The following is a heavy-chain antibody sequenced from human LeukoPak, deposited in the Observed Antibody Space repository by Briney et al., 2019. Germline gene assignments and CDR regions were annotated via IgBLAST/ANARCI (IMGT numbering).Heavy chain of an antibody. J-gene: IGHJ5*02. D-gene: IGHD3-10*01. CDR3: ARVGLPITMVRGVMDWFDP. V-gene: IGHV4-39*07. CDR2: IYYSGST. Sequence: SETLSLTCTVSGGSISSSSYYWGWIRQPPGKGLEWTGSIYYSGSTYYNPSLKSRVTISVDTSKNQFSLKLSSVTAADTAVYYCARVGLPITMVRGVMDWFDPWGQGTLVTVSS. CDR1: GGSISSSSYY.